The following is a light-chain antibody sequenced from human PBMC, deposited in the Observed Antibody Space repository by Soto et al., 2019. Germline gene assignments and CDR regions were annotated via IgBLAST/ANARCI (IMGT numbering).Light chain of an antibody. V-gene: IGKV3-15*01. CDR2: GAS. CDR1: QSVSSS. J-gene: IGKJ1*01. Sequence: EIVMTQSPATLSVSPGERATLSCRASQSVSSSLAWYQKKPGQAPSLLIYGASTRAPGIPDRFSGSGSGTEFTLTISSLQSEDFAVYYCQQYNNWWTFGQGTRVEIK. CDR3: QQYNNWWT.